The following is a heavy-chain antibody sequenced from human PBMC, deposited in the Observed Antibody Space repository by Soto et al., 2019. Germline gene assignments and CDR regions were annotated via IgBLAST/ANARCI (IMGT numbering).Heavy chain of an antibody. CDR3: ATNRGYDFYYFDS. CDR2: IYYSGTT. D-gene: IGHD5-12*01. CDR1: GGSISTYY. V-gene: IGHV4-59*06. Sequence: SETLSLTYTVSGGSISTYYCSWIRQHSVKGLEWIGYIYYSGTTYYTPSLESRVTMSVDLSTNQFSLRLTSVTAADTAVYYCATNRGYDFYYFDSWGQGALVTVSS. J-gene: IGHJ4*02.